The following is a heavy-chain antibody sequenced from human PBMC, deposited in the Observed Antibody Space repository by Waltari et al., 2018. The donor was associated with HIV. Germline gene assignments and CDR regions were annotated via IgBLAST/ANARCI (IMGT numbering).Heavy chain of an antibody. D-gene: IGHD5-12*01. J-gene: IGHJ4*02. CDR3: ARPRYTGYDYPTYFDY. Sequence: QVQLVESGGGLVKPGGSLTLSCAASGFTFSDFYMSWVRQAPGKGLECVSYINTGGSTEYYADSVKGLFTISRDNAKNSLYLQMDNLRGEDTAVYYCARPRYTGYDYPTYFDYWGQGNTVTVSS. CDR2: INTGGSTE. CDR1: GFTFSDFY. V-gene: IGHV3-11*01.